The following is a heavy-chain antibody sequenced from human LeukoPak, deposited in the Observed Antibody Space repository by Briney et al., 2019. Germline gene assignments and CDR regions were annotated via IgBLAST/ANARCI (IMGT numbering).Heavy chain of an antibody. Sequence: SETLSLTCAVYGGSFSGYYWSWIRQPPGKGLEWIGETNHSGSTNYNPSLKSRVTISVDTSKNQFSLKLSSVTAADTAVYYCARDLAGPRIAAAGNWFDPWGQGTLATVSS. D-gene: IGHD6-13*01. CDR2: TNHSGST. V-gene: IGHV4-34*01. CDR1: GGSFSGYY. CDR3: ARDLAGPRIAAAGNWFDP. J-gene: IGHJ5*02.